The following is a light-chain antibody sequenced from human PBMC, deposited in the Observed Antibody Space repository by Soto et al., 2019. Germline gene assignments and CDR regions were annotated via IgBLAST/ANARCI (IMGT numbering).Light chain of an antibody. Sequence: DIQMTQSPSSLSASVGDRVTVTCRASQSISTYLNWYQQKPGKAPKLLIYAASSLQTGVPSRFSGSGSGTDFTLTISSLQPEDCATYYCQQSYRIPGTFGQGTKVEIK. V-gene: IGKV1-39*01. CDR1: QSISTY. J-gene: IGKJ1*01. CDR3: QQSYRIPGT. CDR2: AAS.